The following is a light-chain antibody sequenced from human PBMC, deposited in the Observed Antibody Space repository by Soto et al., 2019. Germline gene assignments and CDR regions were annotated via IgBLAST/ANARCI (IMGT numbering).Light chain of an antibody. CDR2: AAS. Sequence: DIQMTQSPSSLSASVGDRVTITCRASQSISSYLNWYPQKPGKAPNLLIYAASSLQSGFPSKFSGSVSGTDFTLAIISLQPEDFATYYCQQSYSSPVTFGPGTKVDIK. J-gene: IGKJ3*01. CDR1: QSISSY. CDR3: QQSYSSPVT. V-gene: IGKV1-39*01.